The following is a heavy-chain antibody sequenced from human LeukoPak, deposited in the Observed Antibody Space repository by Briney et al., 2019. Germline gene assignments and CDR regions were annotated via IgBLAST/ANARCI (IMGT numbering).Heavy chain of an antibody. V-gene: IGHV3-21*01. CDR3: ARDETSSGYYSPFDAFDI. Sequence: PGGSLRLSCAASGFAFSSYSMNWVRQAPGEGLEWVSSISSTSSYIYYADSVKGRFTISRDNAKNSLYLQMNSLRAEDTAVYYCARDETSSGYYSPFDAFDIWGQGTMVTVSS. CDR2: ISSTSSYI. CDR1: GFAFSSYS. J-gene: IGHJ3*02. D-gene: IGHD3-22*01.